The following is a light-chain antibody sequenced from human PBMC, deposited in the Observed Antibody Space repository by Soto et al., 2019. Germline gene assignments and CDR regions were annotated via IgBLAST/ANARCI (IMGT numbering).Light chain of an antibody. CDR2: EAS. V-gene: IGKV3-11*01. Sequence: EIVLTQSPATLSVFPGERATLSCRASQSLTNNLAWYQQKPGQPPRLVIYEASNRAGGIPDRFSGSGSGTDFTLTISSLDPEDFAVYYCQQRNNWPWTFGQGTKVDIK. CDR3: QQRNNWPWT. J-gene: IGKJ1*01. CDR1: QSLTNN.